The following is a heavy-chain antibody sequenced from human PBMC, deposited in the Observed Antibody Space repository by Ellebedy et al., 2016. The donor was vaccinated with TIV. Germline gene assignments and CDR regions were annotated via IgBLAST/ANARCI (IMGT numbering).Heavy chain of an antibody. J-gene: IGHJ4*02. CDR2: LNSDGTNT. D-gene: IGHD2-2*03. CDR1: GFAFGQYW. V-gene: IGHV3-74*01. CDR3: ARGQSADDGYCARTSCFLGV. Sequence: PGGSLRLSCAASGFAFGQYWMHWVRQGPGKGLVWVSRLNSDGTNTAYADSVQGRFSISRDNAKNTLYLQMNNLRAEDTAVYFCARGQSADDGYCARTSCFLGVWGQGALVTVSS.